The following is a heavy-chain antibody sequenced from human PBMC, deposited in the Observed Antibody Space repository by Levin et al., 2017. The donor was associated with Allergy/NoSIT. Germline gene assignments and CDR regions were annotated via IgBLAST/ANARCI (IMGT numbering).Heavy chain of an antibody. Sequence: SETLSLTCTVSGGSISSGDYYWSWIRQPPGKGLEWIGYIYYSGSTYYNPSLKSRVTISVDTSKNQFSLKLSSVTAADTAVYYCARDRSPYSSGWQGGASDAFDSWGQGTMVTVSS. D-gene: IGHD6-19*01. J-gene: IGHJ3*02. V-gene: IGHV4-30-4*01. CDR1: GGSISSGDYY. CDR2: IYYSGST. CDR3: ARDRSPYSSGWQGGASDAFDS.